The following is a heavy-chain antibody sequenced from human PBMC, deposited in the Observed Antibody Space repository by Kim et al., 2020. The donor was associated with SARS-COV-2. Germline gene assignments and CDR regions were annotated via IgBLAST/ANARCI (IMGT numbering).Heavy chain of an antibody. J-gene: IGHJ6*02. CDR1: GYTLTELS. CDR3: ATETLGYYGMDV. V-gene: IGHV1-24*01. CDR2: FDPEDGET. Sequence: ASVKVSCKVSGYTLTELSMHWVRQAPGKGLEWMGGFDPEDGETIYAQKFQGRVTMTEDTSTDTAYMELSSLRSEDTAVYYCATETLGYYGMDVWGQGTTVTVSS.